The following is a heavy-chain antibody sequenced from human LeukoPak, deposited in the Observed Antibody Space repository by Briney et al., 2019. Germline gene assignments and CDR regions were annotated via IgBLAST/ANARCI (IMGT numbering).Heavy chain of an antibody. J-gene: IGHJ4*02. V-gene: IGHV4-61*02. D-gene: IGHD3-9*01. Sequence: TSQTLSLTCTVSGGSISSGSYYWSWIRQPAGKGLEWIGRIYTSGSTNYNPSLKSRVTISVDTSKNQFSLKLSSVTAADTAVYYCARGRRYYTFDYWGQGTLVTVSS. CDR2: IYTSGST. CDR1: GGSISSGSYY. CDR3: ARGRRYYTFDY.